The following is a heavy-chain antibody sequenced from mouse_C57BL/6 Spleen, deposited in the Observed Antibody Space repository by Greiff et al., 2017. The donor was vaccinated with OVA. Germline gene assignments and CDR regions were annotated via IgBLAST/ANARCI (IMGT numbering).Heavy chain of an antibody. J-gene: IGHJ4*01. Sequence: QVHVKQSGAELVKPGASVKISCKASGYAFSSYWMNWVKQRPGKGLEWIGQIYPGDGDTNYNGKFKGKATLTADKSSSTAYMQISSLSSEDSAVYFGARGPLLSPYAMDDWGQGTSVTVAS. D-gene: IGHD2-1*01. CDR1: GYAFSSYW. CDR3: ARGPLLSPYAMDD. V-gene: IGHV1-80*01. CDR2: IYPGDGDT.